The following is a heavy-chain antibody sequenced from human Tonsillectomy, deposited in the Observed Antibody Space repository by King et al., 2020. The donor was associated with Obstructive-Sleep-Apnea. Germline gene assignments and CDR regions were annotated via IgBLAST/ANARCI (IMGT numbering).Heavy chain of an antibody. CDR2: IWYDGSNK. D-gene: IGHD2-15*01. CDR3: AKEAPGYCSGGSCPYFDY. Sequence: VQLVESGGGVVQPGRSLRLSCAASGFTFSSYGMHWVRQAPGKGLEWVAVIWYDGSNKYYADSVKGRFTISRDNSKNTLYLQMNSLRAEDTAVYYCAKEAPGYCSGGSCPYFDYWGQGTLVPVSS. V-gene: IGHV3-33*06. J-gene: IGHJ4*02. CDR1: GFTFSSYG.